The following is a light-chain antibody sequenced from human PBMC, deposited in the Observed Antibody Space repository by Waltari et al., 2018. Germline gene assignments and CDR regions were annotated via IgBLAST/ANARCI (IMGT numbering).Light chain of an antibody. J-gene: IGKJ1*01. CDR3: QQDNNSPQT. CDR1: QNISNQ. CDR2: DAS. Sequence: LVCTQSPAPLSLSPASLSTLFCRASQNISNQLGWYQQKPGKAPRLLIYDASNIDTGIPARFSGSGSGTDFTLTISSLEPEDFAAYYCQQDNNSPQTFGQGTKVEIK. V-gene: IGKV3-11*01.